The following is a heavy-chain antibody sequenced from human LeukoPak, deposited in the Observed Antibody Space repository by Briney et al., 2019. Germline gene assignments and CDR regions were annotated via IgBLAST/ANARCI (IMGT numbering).Heavy chain of an antibody. CDR1: GGSISSSSYY. CDR3: ARQGRRMGYDFWSGYRHFDY. Sequence: PSETLSLTCTVSGGSISSSSYYWGWVRQPRGKGLEWIGSIYYTGSTYYKPSLKSRVTISVDTSKNQFSLTVSSVTAADTAVYYCARQGRRMGYDFWSGYRHFDYWGQGTLVTVSS. CDR2: IYYTGST. V-gene: IGHV4-39*01. D-gene: IGHD3-3*01. J-gene: IGHJ4*02.